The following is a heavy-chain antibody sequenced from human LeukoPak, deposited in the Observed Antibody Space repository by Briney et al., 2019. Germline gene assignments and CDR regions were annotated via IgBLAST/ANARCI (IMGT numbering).Heavy chain of an antibody. CDR1: GFTFSSYG. Sequence: GGSLRLSCAASGFTFSSYGMHWVRQAPGKGLEWVAVISYDGSNKYYADSVKGRFTISRDNSKNTLYLQMNSLRAEDTAVYYCARDAGSGWYGYWGQGTLVTVSS. J-gene: IGHJ4*02. D-gene: IGHD6-19*01. V-gene: IGHV3-30*03. CDR3: ARDAGSGWYGY. CDR2: ISYDGSNK.